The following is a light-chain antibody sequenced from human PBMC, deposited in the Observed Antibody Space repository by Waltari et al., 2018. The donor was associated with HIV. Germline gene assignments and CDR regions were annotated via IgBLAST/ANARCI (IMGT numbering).Light chain of an antibody. Sequence: FVLTLPPSVSVSPGQTASIPWSGDRLGDSYACWYQQRPGQSPVLVIYQDTKRPSGIPERFSGSNSGNTATLTISGTQAMDEADFYCQAWDSSTVVFGGGTKLTVL. J-gene: IGLJ2*01. CDR3: QAWDSSTVV. CDR2: QDT. CDR1: RLGDSY. V-gene: IGLV3-1*01.